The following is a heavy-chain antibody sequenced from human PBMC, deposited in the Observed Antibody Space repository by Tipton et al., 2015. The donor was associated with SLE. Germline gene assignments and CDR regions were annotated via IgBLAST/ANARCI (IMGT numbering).Heavy chain of an antibody. Sequence: LSLTCTVSGGSISSSSYYWGWVRQAPGKGLEWVSYISSSGSTIYYADSVKGRFTISRDNAKNSLYLQMNSLRAEDTAVYYCARLRGGDFWSGYSNNWFDPWGQGTLVTVSS. D-gene: IGHD3-3*01. J-gene: IGHJ5*02. CDR1: GGSISSSSYY. V-gene: IGHV3-48*03. CDR2: ISSSGSTI. CDR3: ARLRGGDFWSGYSNNWFDP.